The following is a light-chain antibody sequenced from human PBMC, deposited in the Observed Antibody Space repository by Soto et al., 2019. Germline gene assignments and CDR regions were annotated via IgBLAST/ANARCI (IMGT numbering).Light chain of an antibody. CDR2: SAS. CDR1: QGISNY. J-gene: IGKJ1*01. CDR3: QKYNSDPRT. Sequence: DIQMTQSPSSLSASVGARVTITCRASQGISNYLAWNQQKPGKVPKLRIYSASTLQSGVPSRFSGSGSGTDFTHTISSLQPEDVATYYCQKYNSDPRTFGPGTKVEIK. V-gene: IGKV1-27*01.